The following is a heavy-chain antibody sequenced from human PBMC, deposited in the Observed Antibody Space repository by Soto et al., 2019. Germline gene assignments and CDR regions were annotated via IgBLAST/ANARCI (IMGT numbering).Heavy chain of an antibody. V-gene: IGHV4-34*01. D-gene: IGHD6-19*01. CDR1: GGYFSGYY. CDR2: INHSGST. CDR3: ARGLAGSGWPLDY. J-gene: IGHJ4*02. Sequence: QVQLQQWGAGLLKPSETLSLTCAVYGGYFSGYYWSWIRQPPGKGLEWIGEINHSGSTDYNPSLKSRVAISVDTSKNQFSLKLSSVTAADTAVYYCARGLAGSGWPLDYWGQGTLVTVSS.